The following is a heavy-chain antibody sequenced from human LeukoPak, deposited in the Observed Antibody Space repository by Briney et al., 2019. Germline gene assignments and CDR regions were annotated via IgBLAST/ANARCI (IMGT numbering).Heavy chain of an antibody. D-gene: IGHD3-3*01. CDR1: GGSFSGYN. CDR3: ARAPRITIFGVVIISPFDY. Sequence: SETLSLTCAVYGGSFSGYNWSWIRQPPGKGLEWIGEINHSGSTNYNPSLKSRVTISVDTSKNQFSLKLSSVTAADTAVYYCARAPRITIFGVVIISPFDYWGQGTLVTVSS. V-gene: IGHV4-34*01. J-gene: IGHJ4*02. CDR2: INHSGST.